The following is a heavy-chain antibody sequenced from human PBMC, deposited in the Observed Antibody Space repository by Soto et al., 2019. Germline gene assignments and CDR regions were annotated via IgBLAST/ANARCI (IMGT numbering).Heavy chain of an antibody. V-gene: IGHV3-23*01. D-gene: IGHD3-10*01. J-gene: IGHJ4*02. Sequence: EVRLLESGGGLVQPGGSLRLSCAASGFTFSVYAMSWVRQAPGKGLEWVSGISGSGDSTHYADSVKGRFTVSRDNSKCMLYLQTNSLRAGDTAIYYCAKALYGGFTYWGQGTLVTVSS. CDR3: AKALYGGFTY. CDR1: GFTFSVYA. CDR2: ISGSGDST.